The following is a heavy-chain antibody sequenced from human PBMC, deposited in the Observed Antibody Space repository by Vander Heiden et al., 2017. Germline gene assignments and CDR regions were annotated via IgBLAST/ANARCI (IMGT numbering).Heavy chain of an antibody. Sequence: QITLTESGPTLVKPTQTLTLTCTFSGFSLCTRGVGVGWIRQPPGKALEWLALMYGNDDKRYSPSLKSRLTVTKDTSKNQVVRTMTNVDPVDTATYYCARVIWPRKYDYGGQGTRGTVSS. CDR1: GFSLCTRGVG. D-gene: IGHD3-10*01. CDR3: ARVIWPRKYDY. J-gene: IGHJ4*02. CDR2: MYGNDDK. V-gene: IGHV2-5*01.